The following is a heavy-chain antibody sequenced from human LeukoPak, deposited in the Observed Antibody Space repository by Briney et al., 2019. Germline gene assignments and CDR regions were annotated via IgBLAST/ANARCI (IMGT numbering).Heavy chain of an antibody. CDR3: PRDRYYDFWSGYDAFDI. D-gene: IGHD3-3*01. CDR1: GGSISSGGYY. CDR2: IYYSGST. V-gene: IGHV4-31*03. J-gene: IGHJ3*02. Sequence: SETLSLTCTVSGGSISSGGYYWSWIRQHPGKGLEWIGYIYYSGSTYYNPSLKSRVTISVDTSKNQFSLKLSSVTAADTAVYYCPRDRYYDFWSGYDAFDIWGQGTMVTVSS.